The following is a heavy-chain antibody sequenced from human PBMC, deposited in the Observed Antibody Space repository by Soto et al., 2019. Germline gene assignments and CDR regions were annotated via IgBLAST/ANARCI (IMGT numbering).Heavy chain of an antibody. D-gene: IGHD3-10*01. CDR1: GXTVRSYC. J-gene: IGHJ4*01. CDR3: ERDSGYGSGSSVKHYLDC. CDR2: IKTDASEK. V-gene: IGHV3-7*01. Sequence: GSLRLSCAASGXTVRSYCMSWVRQAPGKGLEWLATIKTDASEKKYVDSVKGRFTVSRDNAKNSLYLQMDSLRAEDTAVYYCERDSGYGSGSSVKHYLDCWGRGTLGTVS.